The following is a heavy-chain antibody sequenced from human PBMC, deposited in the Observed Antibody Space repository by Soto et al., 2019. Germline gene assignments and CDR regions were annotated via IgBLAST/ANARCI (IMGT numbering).Heavy chain of an antibody. CDR2: ISGSGGST. CDR1: GFTFSSYA. Sequence: GGSLRLSCAASGFTFSSYAMSWVRQAPGKGLEWVSAISGSGGSTYYADSVKGRFTISRDNSKNTLYLQMNSLRAEDTAVYYCANAPITFGGVIPFDPWGQGTLVTVSS. CDR3: ANAPITFGGVIPFDP. V-gene: IGHV3-23*01. D-gene: IGHD3-16*02. J-gene: IGHJ5*02.